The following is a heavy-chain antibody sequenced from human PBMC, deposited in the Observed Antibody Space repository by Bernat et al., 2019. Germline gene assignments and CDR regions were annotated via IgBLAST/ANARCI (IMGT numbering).Heavy chain of an antibody. CDR1: GFSISTYA. CDR3: AKLVVPAAQTFDY. V-gene: IGHV3-64D*08. D-gene: IGHD2-2*01. CDR2: ISNNGDRI. J-gene: IGHJ4*02. Sequence: EVQLVESGGGLVQPGGSLRLSCSASGFSISTYALHWVRQAPGKGLEYFSGISNNGDRIYYADSVKGRFTISRDNSKNTLYLQMSSLRPEDTAVYYCAKLVVPAAQTFDYWGQGTLVTVSS.